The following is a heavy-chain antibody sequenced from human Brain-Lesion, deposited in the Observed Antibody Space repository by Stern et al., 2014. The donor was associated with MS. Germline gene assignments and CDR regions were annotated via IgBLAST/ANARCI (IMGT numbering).Heavy chain of an antibody. J-gene: IGHJ4*02. CDR3: ARFPASRPHVFDS. CDR1: GGSISSSNW. V-gene: IGHV4-4*02. CDR2: SDHSGST. Sequence: QLQLQESGPGLVKPSGTLSLTCAVSGGSISSSNWWSWVRQSPGKGLEWIGESDHSGSTIYNPSLQSRVTVSVEKSKNRFSLNLRLGPAADTAVYFCARFPASRPHVFDSWGQGTLVTVSS. D-gene: IGHD6-13*01.